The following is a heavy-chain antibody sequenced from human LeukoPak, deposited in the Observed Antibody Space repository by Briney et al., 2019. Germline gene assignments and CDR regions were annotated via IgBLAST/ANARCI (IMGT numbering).Heavy chain of an antibody. CDR3: AKNERWGYYYGSSLFDY. CDR2: IWYDGSNK. J-gene: IGHJ4*02. D-gene: IGHD3-10*01. Sequence: GGSLRLSCAASGFTFSSYGMHWVRQAPGKGLEWVAVIWYDGSNKYYADSVKGRFTISRDNSKNTLYLQMNSLRAEDTAVYYRAKNERWGYYYGSSLFDYWGRGTLVTVSS. CDR1: GFTFSSYG. V-gene: IGHV3-33*06.